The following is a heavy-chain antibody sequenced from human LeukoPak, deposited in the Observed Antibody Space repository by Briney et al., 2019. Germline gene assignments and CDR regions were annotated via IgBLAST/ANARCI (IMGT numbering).Heavy chain of an antibody. V-gene: IGHV1-69*05. Sequence: SVRVSCKASGGTFSSYAISWVRQAPGQGPEWMGGIIPIFGTANYAQKFQGRVTITTDESTSTAYMELSSLRSEDTAVYYCAREARSTSRWFDPWGQGTLVTVSS. CDR2: IIPIFGTA. CDR3: AREARSTSRWFDP. D-gene: IGHD2-2*01. CDR1: GGTFSSYA. J-gene: IGHJ5*02.